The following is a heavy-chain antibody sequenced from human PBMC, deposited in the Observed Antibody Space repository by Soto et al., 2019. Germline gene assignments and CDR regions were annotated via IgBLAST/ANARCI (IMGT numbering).Heavy chain of an antibody. Sequence: PGGSLRLSCAASGFTFSSYELNWVRQAPGKGLEWVSYISSSGSTMHYADSVKDRFTISRDNAKSSLFLQMNSLRAEDTAIYYCARDYSNYGLDSCGKGALVTVSS. CDR3: ARDYSNYGLDS. CDR1: GFTFSSYE. CDR2: ISSSGSTM. D-gene: IGHD4-4*01. V-gene: IGHV3-48*03. J-gene: IGHJ5*01.